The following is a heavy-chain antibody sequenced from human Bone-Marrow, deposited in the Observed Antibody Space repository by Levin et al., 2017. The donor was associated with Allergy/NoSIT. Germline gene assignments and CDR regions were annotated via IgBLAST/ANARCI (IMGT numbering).Heavy chain of an antibody. J-gene: IGHJ4*02. CDR3: TRIKHVTSFRY. V-gene: IGHV1-8*01. CDR1: GYNFSTYE. D-gene: IGHD2-2*01. CDR2: IIPSSGET. Sequence: ASVKVSCKTSGYNFSTYEINWVRQAPGQGLEWMGWIIPSSGETVYAQRFQGRVSMTRNTSIRTAYLELRSLKPEDTAMYFCTRIKHVTSFRYWGQGTLVTVSS.